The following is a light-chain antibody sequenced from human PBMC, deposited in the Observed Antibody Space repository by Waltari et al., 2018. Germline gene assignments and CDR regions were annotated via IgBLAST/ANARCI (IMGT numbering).Light chain of an antibody. CDR3: GSYAGHNNIGV. Sequence: QSALTQPPSASGSPGQSVTISCAGTSSAIGTYNYVSWYQQHPGKAPKLIIYEVSKRPSGVPDRFSGSKSGNTASLTVSGLQAEDEADYYCGSYAGHNNIGVFGGGTKLTVL. CDR2: EVS. V-gene: IGLV2-8*01. CDR1: SSAIGTYNY. J-gene: IGLJ2*01.